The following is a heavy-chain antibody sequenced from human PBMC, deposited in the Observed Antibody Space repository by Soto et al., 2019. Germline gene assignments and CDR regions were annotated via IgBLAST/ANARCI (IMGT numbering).Heavy chain of an antibody. Sequence: GGSLRLSCAASGFSVTSNYMSWVRQAPGKGLEWVSLIYSGGSTYYADSVKGRFTISRDNSKNTLYLLMNSLRAEDTAVYYCAREGEFGGFDYWGQGILVTVSS. V-gene: IGHV3-66*01. CDR3: AREGEFGGFDY. CDR2: IYSGGST. D-gene: IGHD3-10*01. J-gene: IGHJ4*02. CDR1: GFSVTSNY.